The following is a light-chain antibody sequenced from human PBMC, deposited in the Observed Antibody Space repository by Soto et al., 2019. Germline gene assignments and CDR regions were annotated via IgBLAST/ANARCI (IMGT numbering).Light chain of an antibody. CDR2: DAS. CDR1: QSVSSY. CDR3: QQRSNWPRT. V-gene: IGKV3-11*01. J-gene: IGKJ1*01. Sequence: EIVLTQSPATLSLSPGERATLSCRASQSVSSYLAWYQQKPGQAPRLLIYDASNRATGIPARFSGSGSGTDFTLTISSLEPEDFVVYYCQQRSNWPRTFGQGTK.